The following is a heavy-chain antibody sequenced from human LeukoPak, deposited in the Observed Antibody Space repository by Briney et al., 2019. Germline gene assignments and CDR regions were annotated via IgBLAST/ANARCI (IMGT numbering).Heavy chain of an antibody. CDR2: MHYRGSI. CDR3: ARDPANYHGMDV. Sequence: SETLSLTCSVSGVSISSYYWGWIRQPPGKGLEWIGYMHYRGSIKYNTSLKSRVSLSVDTSKNQFSLKLNSGTAADTAVYYCARDPANYHGMDVWGQGTTVSVSS. V-gene: IGHV4-59*01. J-gene: IGHJ6*01. CDR1: GVSISSYY.